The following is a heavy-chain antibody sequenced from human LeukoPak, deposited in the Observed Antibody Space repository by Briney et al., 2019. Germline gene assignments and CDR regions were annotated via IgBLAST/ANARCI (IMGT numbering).Heavy chain of an antibody. CDR3: ASLYSGYDFGWFDP. Sequence: ASVEVSCKASGYTFTGYYMHWVRQAPGQGLEWMGWINPNSGGTNYAQKFQGRVTMTRDTSISTAYMELSRLRSDDTAVYYCASLYSGYDFGWFDPWGQGTLVTVSS. CDR2: INPNSGGT. J-gene: IGHJ5*02. V-gene: IGHV1-2*02. D-gene: IGHD5-12*01. CDR1: GYTFTGYY.